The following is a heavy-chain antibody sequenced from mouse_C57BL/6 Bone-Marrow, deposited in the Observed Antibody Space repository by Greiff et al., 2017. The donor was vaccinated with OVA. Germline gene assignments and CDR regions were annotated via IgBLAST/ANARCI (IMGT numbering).Heavy chain of an antibody. CDR2: IYPRDGST. Sequence: VKLQQSDAELVKPGASVKISCKASGYTFTDHNIHWMKQRPEQGLEWIGYIYPRDGSTKYNEKFKGKATLTADKSSSTASMELSSLTYEDSAVCVCGGGYGSDAMDYWGQGTSVTVSS. V-gene: IGHV1-78*01. CDR3: GGGYGSDAMDY. D-gene: IGHD2-10*02. CDR1: GYTFTDHN. J-gene: IGHJ4*01.